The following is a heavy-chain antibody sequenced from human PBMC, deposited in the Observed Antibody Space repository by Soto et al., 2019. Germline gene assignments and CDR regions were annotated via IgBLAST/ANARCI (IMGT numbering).Heavy chain of an antibody. V-gene: IGHV3-23*01. CDR2: ISGSGGST. Sequence: HLGGSLRLSCAASGFTFSSYAMSWVRQAPGKGLEWVSAISGSGGSTYYADSVKGRFTISRDNSKNTLYLQMNSLRAEDTAVYYCEKGTIFGARLWLVPSCQGHLLSVLS. CDR3: EKGTIFGARLWLVP. D-gene: IGHD3-3*01. J-gene: IGHJ5*02. CDR1: GFTFSSYA.